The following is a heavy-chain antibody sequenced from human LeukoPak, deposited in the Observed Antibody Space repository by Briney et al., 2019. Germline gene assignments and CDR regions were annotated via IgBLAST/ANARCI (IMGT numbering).Heavy chain of an antibody. CDR3: ARSQGSSSWYPGDY. CDR2: IYYSGST. D-gene: IGHD6-13*01. Sequence: SETLSLTCTVSGGSISSHYWSWLRQPPGKGLEWIGYIYYSGSTNYNPSLKSRVTISVDTSKNQFSLKLSSVTAADTAVYYCARSQGSSSWYPGDYWGQGTLVNVSS. J-gene: IGHJ4*02. CDR1: GGSISSHY. V-gene: IGHV4-59*11.